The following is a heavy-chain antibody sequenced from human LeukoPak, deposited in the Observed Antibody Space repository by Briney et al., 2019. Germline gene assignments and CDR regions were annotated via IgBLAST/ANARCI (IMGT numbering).Heavy chain of an antibody. Sequence: SETLSLTCVVYGGSFSDYYWSWIRQPPGRGLEWIGEIDHSGITNYNPSLKSRVSISVDTSKNQFSLNLSSVTAADTAVYYCASGDGEGWHHYWGQGTLVTVST. CDR2: IDHSGIT. D-gene: IGHD3-10*01. CDR3: ASGDGEGWHHY. V-gene: IGHV4-34*01. J-gene: IGHJ4*02. CDR1: GGSFSDYY.